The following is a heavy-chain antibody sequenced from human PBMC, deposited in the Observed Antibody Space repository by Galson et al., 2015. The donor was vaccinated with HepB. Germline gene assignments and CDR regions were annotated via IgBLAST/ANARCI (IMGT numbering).Heavy chain of an antibody. D-gene: IGHD4/OR15-4a*01. CDR1: GDSATHHA. V-gene: IGHV1-18*01. J-gene: IGHJ4*01. CDR3: VTDEKRVGYGAAHSFDS. CDR2: ISTYNSDT. Sequence: LVRGSCKAPGDSATHHASSWVRQAPGQGHESMGCISTYNSDTHNASKFRNSLTPTTDTSTKTAYMELRSLSSGDTAIYYCVTDEKRVGYGAAHSFDSWGHGTLVTVSS.